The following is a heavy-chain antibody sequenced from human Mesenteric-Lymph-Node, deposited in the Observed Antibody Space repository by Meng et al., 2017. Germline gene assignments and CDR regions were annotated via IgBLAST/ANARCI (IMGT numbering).Heavy chain of an antibody. J-gene: IGHJ5*02. CDR3: ARDQGNWFDP. CDR2: IYIGETT. V-gene: IGHV4-4*07. Sequence: SETLSLTCTVSGGSMRSYHWNWIRQPAGKGLEWIGRIYIGETTNYNPSLKSRLTMSIDTSKNQFSLKLTSVTAADTAVYYCARDQGNWFDPWGQGTLVTVSS. CDR1: GGSMRSYH.